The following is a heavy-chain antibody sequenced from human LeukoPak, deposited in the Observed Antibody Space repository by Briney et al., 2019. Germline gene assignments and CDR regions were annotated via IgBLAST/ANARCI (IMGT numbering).Heavy chain of an antibody. CDR1: GGSISSYY. V-gene: IGHV4-59*01. D-gene: IGHD1-26*01. CDR3: ARGIVGALDY. Sequence: SETLSLTCTVSGGSISSYYWSWLRQPPGKGLEWIGYIYYSGSTNYNPSLKSRVTISVDTSKNQFSLKLSSVTAADTAVYYCARGIVGALDYWGQGTLVTVSS. J-gene: IGHJ4*02. CDR2: IYYSGST.